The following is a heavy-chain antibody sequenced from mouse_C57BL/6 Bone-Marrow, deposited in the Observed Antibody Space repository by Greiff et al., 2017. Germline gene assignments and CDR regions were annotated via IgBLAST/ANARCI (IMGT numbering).Heavy chain of an antibody. CDR3: TTTPLSGFAY. D-gene: IGHD1-1*01. CDR1: GFTFSNYW. J-gene: IGHJ3*01. CDR2: IRLKSDNYAT. V-gene: IGHV6-3*01. Sequence: EVQVVESGGGLVQPGGSMKLSCVASGFTFSNYWMNWVRQSPEKGLEWVAQIRLKSDNYATHYAESVKGRFTISRDDSKSSVYLQMNNLRAEDTGIYYCTTTPLSGFAYWGQGTLVTVSA.